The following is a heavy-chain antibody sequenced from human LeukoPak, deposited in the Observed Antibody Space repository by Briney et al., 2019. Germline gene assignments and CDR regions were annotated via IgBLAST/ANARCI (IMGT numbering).Heavy chain of an antibody. J-gene: IGHJ5*02. CDR3: ARGDLAAAGTWFDP. V-gene: IGHV4-59*01. CDR2: IYYSGST. D-gene: IGHD6-13*01. Sequence: SETLSLTCTVSGGSISSYYWSWIRQPPGKGLEWIGYIYYSGSTNYNPSLKSRVTISVDTSKNQSSLKLSSVTAADTAVYYCARGDLAAAGTWFDPWGQGTLVTVSS. CDR1: GGSISSYY.